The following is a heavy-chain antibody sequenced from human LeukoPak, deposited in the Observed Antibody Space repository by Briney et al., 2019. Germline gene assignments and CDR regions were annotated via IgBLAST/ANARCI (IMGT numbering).Heavy chain of an antibody. CDR3: AKDIGYSGYVGYYYYMDV. CDR1: GFTFDDYA. D-gene: IGHD5-12*01. J-gene: IGHJ6*03. Sequence: RGSLRLSCAASGFTFDDYAMHWVRQAPGKGLEWVSLISWDGGSTYYADSVKGRFTISRDNSKNSLYLQMNSLRAEDTALYYCAKDIGYSGYVGYYYYMDVWGKGTTVTVSS. V-gene: IGHV3-43D*04. CDR2: ISWDGGST.